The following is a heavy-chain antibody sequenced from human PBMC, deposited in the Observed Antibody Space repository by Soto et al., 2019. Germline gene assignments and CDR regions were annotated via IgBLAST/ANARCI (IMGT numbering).Heavy chain of an antibody. D-gene: IGHD3-9*01. CDR1: GGSISSYY. CDR2: IYYSGNT. Sequence: SETLSLTCTVSGGSISSYYWSWIRQPPGKGLEWIGSIYYSGNTYYNPSLKTRVTISLDKSRSQFSLKLNSVTAADSAVYFCARLEGLATISYYFDFWGPGALVTVSS. CDR3: ARLEGLATISYYFDF. J-gene: IGHJ4*02. V-gene: IGHV4-59*08.